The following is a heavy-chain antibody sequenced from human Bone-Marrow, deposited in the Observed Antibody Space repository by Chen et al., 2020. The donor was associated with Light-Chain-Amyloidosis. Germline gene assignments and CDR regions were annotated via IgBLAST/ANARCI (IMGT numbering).Heavy chain of an antibody. CDR1: GDTLTELS. CDR3: ARTGTSGYFYYR. D-gene: IGHD3-22*01. CDR2: SEHEDDKT. Sequence: QVQLVQSGAEVKRPGASVKVSCKVSGDTLTELSVHWVRQPPGKGLEWVGGSEHEDDKTLYSQKFQGRVTMTRNTSISTAYLELSSLRSEDTAMYYCARTGTSGYFYYRWGQGTLVTASS. J-gene: IGHJ4*02. V-gene: IGHV1-24*01.